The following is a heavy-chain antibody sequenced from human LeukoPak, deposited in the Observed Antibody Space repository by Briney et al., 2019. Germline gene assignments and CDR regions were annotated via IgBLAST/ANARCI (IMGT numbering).Heavy chain of an antibody. D-gene: IGHD6-19*01. CDR1: GFTFDDYA. V-gene: IGHV3-9*01. CDR3: AKDTVYSSG. Sequence: PGGSLRLSCAASGFTFDDYAMHWVRQAPGKGLEWVSGIIWNRGSIGYADSVRGGFTISRDNAKNSLYLQMNSLRAEDTALYYCAKDTVYSSGWGQGTLVTVSS. CDR2: IIWNRGSI. J-gene: IGHJ4*02.